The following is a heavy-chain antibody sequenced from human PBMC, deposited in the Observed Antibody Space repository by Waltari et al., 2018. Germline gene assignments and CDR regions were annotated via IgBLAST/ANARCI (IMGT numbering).Heavy chain of an antibody. Sequence: QVQLVESGGGVVQPGRSLRLSCAASGFTFSSYGMHWVRQAPGKGLEWVAVIWYDGSNKYYADSVKGRFTISRDNSKNTLYLQMNSLRAEDTAMYYCAKDRGSYYLDYWGQGTLVTVSS. V-gene: IGHV3-30*18. CDR3: AKDRGSYYLDY. CDR2: IWYDGSNK. CDR1: GFTFSSYG. J-gene: IGHJ4*02. D-gene: IGHD1-26*01.